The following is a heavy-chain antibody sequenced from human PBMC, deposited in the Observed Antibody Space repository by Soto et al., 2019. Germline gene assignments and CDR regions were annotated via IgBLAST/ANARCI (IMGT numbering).Heavy chain of an antibody. Sequence: GASVKVSCKASGGAFSSYAISWVRQAPGQGLEWMGGIIPIFGTANYAQKFQGRVTITADESTSTAYMELSSLRSEDTAVYYCARHSTGYDSSGYFVDYWGQGTLVTVS. CDR2: IIPIFGTA. CDR1: GGAFSSYA. D-gene: IGHD3-22*01. J-gene: IGHJ4*02. V-gene: IGHV1-69*13. CDR3: ARHSTGYDSSGYFVDY.